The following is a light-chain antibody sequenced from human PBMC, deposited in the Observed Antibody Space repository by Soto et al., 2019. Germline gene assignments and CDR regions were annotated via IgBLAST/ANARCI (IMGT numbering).Light chain of an antibody. CDR3: QQTYSTPNT. J-gene: IGKJ2*01. Sequence: DIQMTQSPSSLSASVGDRVTITCRASQSISSYLNWHQQKPGKAPNLLIYAASSLQSGVPSRFSGSGSGTDFTLTIGSLQPEDFATYYCQQTYSTPNTFGQGTKLEIK. CDR1: QSISSY. CDR2: AAS. V-gene: IGKV1-39*01.